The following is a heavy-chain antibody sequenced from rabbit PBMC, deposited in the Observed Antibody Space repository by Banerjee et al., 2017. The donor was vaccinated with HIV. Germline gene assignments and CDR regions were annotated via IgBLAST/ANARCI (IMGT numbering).Heavy chain of an antibody. CDR3: AREGWGVTGFNL. CDR2: IYAGSSGST. V-gene: IGHV1S40*01. Sequence: QSLEESGGGLVQPEGSLTLTCTASGFSFSSSYYMCWVRQAPGKGLEWIGCIYAGSSGSTYYASWAKGRFTISKTSSTTVTLQMTSLTAADPATYFCAREGWGVTGFNLWGQGTLVTVS. D-gene: IGHD4-1*01. CDR1: GFSFSSSYY. J-gene: IGHJ4*01.